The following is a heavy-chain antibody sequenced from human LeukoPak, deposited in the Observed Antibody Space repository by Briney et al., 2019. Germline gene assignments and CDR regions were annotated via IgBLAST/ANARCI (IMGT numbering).Heavy chain of an antibody. CDR2: IRYDGTNK. CDR3: APRVVVITAPFDY. CDR1: GCTFSSYG. Sequence: GGSLRLSCAASGCTFSSYGMHWVRQAPAKGLEWVAFIRYDGTNKYYADSVKGRFTISRDNSKNTLYLQMNSLRAEDTAVYYCAPRVVVITAPFDYWGQGTLVTVSS. J-gene: IGHJ4*02. V-gene: IGHV3-30*02. D-gene: IGHD2-21*01.